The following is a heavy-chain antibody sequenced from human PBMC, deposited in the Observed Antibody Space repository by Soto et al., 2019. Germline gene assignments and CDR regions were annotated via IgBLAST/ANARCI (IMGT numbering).Heavy chain of an antibody. CDR2: IYWDDAK. CDR1: GFSLSASGVG. V-gene: IGHV2-5*02. J-gene: IGHJ4*02. CDR3: AHKGGGDRILDY. Sequence: QITLKESGPTLVKPTQTLTLTCTFSGFSLSASGVGVGWIRQPPGKALEWLAIIYWDDAKHYSPSLKSSLTITKDTSKNHVVLKMTTMDPLDPATIYCAHKGGGDRILDYWGQGTLVTVSS. D-gene: IGHD3-16*01.